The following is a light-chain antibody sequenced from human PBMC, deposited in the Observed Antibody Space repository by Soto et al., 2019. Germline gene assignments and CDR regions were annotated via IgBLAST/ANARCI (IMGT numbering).Light chain of an antibody. CDR1: QSVSSSY. CDR2: GAS. J-gene: IGKJ2*01. CDR3: QQYCGTPPYT. Sequence: EIVLTQSPGTLSLSPGERATLSCRASQSVSSSYLAWYQQKPGQAPRLLIYGASSRATGIPDRFSGSGSGTDCTLTTSRLEPEDFAVDYCQQYCGTPPYTFGQGTNLEI. V-gene: IGKV3-20*01.